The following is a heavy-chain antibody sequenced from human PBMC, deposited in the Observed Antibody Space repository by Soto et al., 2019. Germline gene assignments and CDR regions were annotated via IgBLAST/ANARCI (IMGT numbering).Heavy chain of an antibody. V-gene: IGHV1-46*01. J-gene: IGHJ6*02. CDR2: INPSGGTT. CDR1: GYTFTNYY. D-gene: IGHD3-3*01. Sequence: ASVKVSCKASGYTFTNYYIHWVRQVPGQGLEWMGIINPSGGTTSYAQKFQGRVTMTRNTSISTAYMELSSLRSEDTAVYYCARGSYDFWSGTLNPIYGMDVWGQGTTVTVSS. CDR3: ARGSYDFWSGTLNPIYGMDV.